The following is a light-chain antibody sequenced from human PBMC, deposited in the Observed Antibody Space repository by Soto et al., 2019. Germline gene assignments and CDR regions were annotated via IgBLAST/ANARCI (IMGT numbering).Light chain of an antibody. J-gene: IGKJ3*01. Sequence: EIVLTQSPGTLSLSPGDRATLSCRASQSVSSTYLAWYQQKPGQAPRLLLYGASSRATGIPDRFSGSGSGTYFTLPITRLEPEDFAVYYCQQYGGSPPITFGPGTKVDIQ. CDR1: QSVSSTY. V-gene: IGKV3-20*01. CDR3: QQYGGSPPIT. CDR2: GAS.